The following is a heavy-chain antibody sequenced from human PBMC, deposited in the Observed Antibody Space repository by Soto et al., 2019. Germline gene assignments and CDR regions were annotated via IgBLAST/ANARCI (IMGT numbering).Heavy chain of an antibody. CDR2: IKTDASEK. CDR3: ARDSRYVTGSYMKDDLEF. D-gene: IGHD3-10*01. J-gene: IGHJ4*01. V-gene: IGHV3-7*01. CDR1: GFTLGSYW. Sequence: EEQLVASGGGLVQPGGSLRLSCEASGFTLGSYWMSWVRQAPGKGLEWLATIKTDASEKKYVDSVKGRFTMSRDNAKNALQLQSVSLRAEGTAVYYWARDSRYVTGSYMKDDLEFWGSGTRVTGSS.